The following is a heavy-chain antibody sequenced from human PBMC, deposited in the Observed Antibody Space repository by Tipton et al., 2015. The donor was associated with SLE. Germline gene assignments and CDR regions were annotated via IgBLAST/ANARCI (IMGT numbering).Heavy chain of an antibody. V-gene: IGHV4-30-2*01. CDR1: GGSISSGGYS. CDR2: IYRTVTT. J-gene: IGHJ3*02. Sequence: TLSLTCAVSGGSISSGGYSWSWIRQPPGKGLEWIGHIYRTVTTDYNPSLRSRVTISLDRSKNQFSLELTSVTAADTAVYYCARAPHRDYGDYGGDAFDIWGQGTMVTVSS. D-gene: IGHD4-17*01. CDR3: ARAPHRDYGDYGGDAFDI.